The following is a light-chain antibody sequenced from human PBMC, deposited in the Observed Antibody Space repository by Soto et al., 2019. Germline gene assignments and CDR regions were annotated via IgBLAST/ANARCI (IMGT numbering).Light chain of an antibody. CDR2: DAS. Sequence: AIQLTQSPSSLSASVGDRVTITCRASKGISSALAWYQQKPGKAPKLLIYDASSLESGVPSRFSGSGSCTDFTLTISSLQPEDFATYYCQQFNSYPFLFTFGPGTKVDIK. CDR1: KGISSA. J-gene: IGKJ3*01. CDR3: QQFNSYPFLFT. V-gene: IGKV1-13*02.